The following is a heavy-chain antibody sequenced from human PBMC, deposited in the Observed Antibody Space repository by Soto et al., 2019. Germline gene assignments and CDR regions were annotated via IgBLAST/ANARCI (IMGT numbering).Heavy chain of an antibody. J-gene: IGHJ5*02. CDR1: GFTFSSYA. D-gene: IGHD3-16*01. CDR3: ARGKVMVPSWFAP. V-gene: IGHV3-30-3*01. CDR2: ISYDGSNK. Sequence: QVQLVESGGGVVQPGRSLRLSCAASGFTFSSYAMHWVRQAPGKGLEWVAVISYDGSNKYYADSVKGRFTISRDNSKNTLYLQMNSLRAEHTAVYYCARGKVMVPSWFAPCGQGTLVTVSS.